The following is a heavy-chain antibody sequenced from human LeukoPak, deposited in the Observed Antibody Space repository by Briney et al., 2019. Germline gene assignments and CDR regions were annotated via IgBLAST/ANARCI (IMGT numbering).Heavy chain of an antibody. CDR3: ARAGAIAVAGTFDY. CDR2: IIPILGIA. D-gene: IGHD6-19*01. J-gene: IGHJ4*02. CDR1: GGTFSSYS. V-gene: IGHV1-69*02. Sequence: ASVKVSCKASGGTFSSYSISWVLQAPGHGLEWMGRIIPILGIANYAQKFQGRVTITADKSTSTAYMELSSLRSEDTAVYYCARAGAIAVAGTFDYWGQGTLVTVSS.